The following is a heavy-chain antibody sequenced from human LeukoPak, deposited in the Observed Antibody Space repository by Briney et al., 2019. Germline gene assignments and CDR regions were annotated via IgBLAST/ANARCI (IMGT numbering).Heavy chain of an antibody. V-gene: IGHV4-59*08. CDR3: ARQDGGNTLGYFDL. D-gene: IGHD4-23*01. CDR1: GGSMNYYY. Sequence: SETLSLTCTVSGGSMNYYYWSWIRQPPGKGLEWIGYIFYSGSTKYNPSLKSRVTISVDTSKTQFSLKLSSVTAADTAVYYCARQDGGNTLGYFDLWGRGTLVTVSS. CDR2: IFYSGST. J-gene: IGHJ2*01.